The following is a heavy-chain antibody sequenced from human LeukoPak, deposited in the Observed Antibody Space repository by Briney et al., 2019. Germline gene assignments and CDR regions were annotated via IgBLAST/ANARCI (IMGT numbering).Heavy chain of an antibody. D-gene: IGHD3-3*01. J-gene: IGHJ4*02. CDR3: TTGIKGFWSTTYYFDY. CDR2: IKSKTDGGTT. Sequence: PGGSLRLSRAGSGFTFNNAWMSWVRQAPGRGLEWVGRIKSKTDGGTTDYAAPVKGRFTISRDDSKNTMYLQMNSLKGEDTAVYYCTTGIKGFWSTTYYFDYWGQGTLVTVSS. CDR1: GFTFNNAW. V-gene: IGHV3-15*01.